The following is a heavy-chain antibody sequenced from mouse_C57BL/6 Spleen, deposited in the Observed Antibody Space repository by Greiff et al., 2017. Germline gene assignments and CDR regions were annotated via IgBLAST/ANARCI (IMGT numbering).Heavy chain of an antibody. CDR3: ERRTTVVGPDWYFDV. CDR2: INPSTGGT. J-gene: IGHJ1*03. Sequence: VQLQQSGPELVKPGASVKISCKASGYSFTGYYMNWVKQSPEKSLEWIGEINPSTGGTTYNQKFKAKATLTVDKSSSTAYMQLKSLTSEDSAVYYCERRTTVVGPDWYFDVCGTGTTVTVSS. D-gene: IGHD1-1*01. CDR1: GYSFTGYY. V-gene: IGHV1-42*01.